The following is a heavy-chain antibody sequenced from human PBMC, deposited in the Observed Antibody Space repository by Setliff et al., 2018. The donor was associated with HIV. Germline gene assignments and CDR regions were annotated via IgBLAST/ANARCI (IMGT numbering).Heavy chain of an antibody. CDR1: GFSFSGAW. CDR2: IKSGGTA. J-gene: IGHJ4*02. V-gene: IGHV3-15*01. Sequence: GGSLRLSCAASGFSFSGAWMRWVRQAPGKGLEWVAQIKSGGTADYAAPVKGRFTISRDDSKNVVSLQMDSLKTENTAVYYCTADLPDSAPYCFDYWGQGALVTVSS. D-gene: IGHD2-15*01. CDR3: TADLPDSAPYCFDY.